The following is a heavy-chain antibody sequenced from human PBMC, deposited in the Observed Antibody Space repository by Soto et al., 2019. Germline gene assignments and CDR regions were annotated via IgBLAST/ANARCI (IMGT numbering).Heavy chain of an antibody. CDR1: GYTFSNYD. Sequence: QVQLVQSGAELKKPGASVKVSCKASGYTFSNYDMNWVRQATGQGPEWIGWVNPNNGDTGYAQKFQGQVTLPTDIPTPTAYLELTSLRSEDTAIYYCAKVARKGSAIDFDYWGQGTVITVSS. D-gene: IGHD3-10*01. V-gene: IGHV1-8*01. J-gene: IGHJ4*02. CDR3: AKVARKGSAIDFDY. CDR2: VNPNNGDT.